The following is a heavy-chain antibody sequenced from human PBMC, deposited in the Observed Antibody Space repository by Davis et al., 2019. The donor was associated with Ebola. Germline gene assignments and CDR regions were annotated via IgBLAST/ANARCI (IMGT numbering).Heavy chain of an antibody. CDR1: SYDSTAYA. J-gene: IGHJ6*02. CDR2: INSYHGYA. D-gene: IGHD2-2*01. CDR3: ARSRTFADYYFGMTS. V-gene: IGHV1-18*04. Sequence: ASALVSCNASSYDSTAYAISCVRHAPGQGLEWLGRINSYHGYANYAQKFQGRVTMTTDTSASTVYMDLTSLTSDDTAVYFCARSRTFADYYFGMTSGAKGPRSPSP.